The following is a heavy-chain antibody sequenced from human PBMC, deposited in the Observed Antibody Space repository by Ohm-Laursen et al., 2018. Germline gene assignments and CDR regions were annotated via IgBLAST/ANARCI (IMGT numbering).Heavy chain of an antibody. D-gene: IGHD3-22*01. CDR2: IYKSGST. CDR3: ARRANSAYPYYLDH. V-gene: IGHV4-59*07. CDR1: GGSISSYY. Sequence: SDTLSLTCSVSGGSISSYYWSCTRQSPGKGLEWIGYIYKSGSTNYNPSLKSRVTISKDTSKNQFSLKLTSVTAADTAVYYCARRANSAYPYYLDHWGQGTLVTVSS. J-gene: IGHJ4*02.